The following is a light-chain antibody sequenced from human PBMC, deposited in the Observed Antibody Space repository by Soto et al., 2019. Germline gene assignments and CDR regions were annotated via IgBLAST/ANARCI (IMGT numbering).Light chain of an antibody. Sequence: IVMTQSPATLSVSPGERATLSCRAGQSVSSNLAWYQQKPGQAPRLLIYGTSTRATGIPARFSGSGSGTEFTLTISSLQSEDFAVYYCQQYNNWRLTFGGGTKVDIK. CDR2: GTS. J-gene: IGKJ4*01. V-gene: IGKV3-15*01. CDR1: QSVSSN. CDR3: QQYNNWRLT.